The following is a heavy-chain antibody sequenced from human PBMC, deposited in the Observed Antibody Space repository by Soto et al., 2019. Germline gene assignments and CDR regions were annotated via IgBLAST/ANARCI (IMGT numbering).Heavy chain of an antibody. Sequence: QLQLQESGSGLVKPSQTLSLTCAVSGGSISSGGYSWSWIRQPPGKGLEWIGYIYHSGSTYYNPSLKSRVPIPVDRSKNQFSLKLSSVTAADTAVYYCARGWGSGYYYYYGMDVWGQGTTVTVSS. CDR1: GGSISSGGYS. V-gene: IGHV4-30-2*01. D-gene: IGHD2-21*01. CDR3: ARGWGSGYYYYYGMDV. CDR2: IYHSGST. J-gene: IGHJ6*02.